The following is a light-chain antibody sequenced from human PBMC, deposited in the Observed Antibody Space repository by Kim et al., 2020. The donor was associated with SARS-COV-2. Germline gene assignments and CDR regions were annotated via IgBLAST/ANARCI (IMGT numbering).Light chain of an antibody. V-gene: IGLV3-27*01. Sequence: VSPGQTARITCSGGVLAKKYARWFQQKPGQAPVLVIYKDTERPSGIPERFSGSSSGTTVTLTISGAQVGDEGDYYCYSYSAAGEPLLGGGTQLTVL. CDR1: VLAKKY. CDR3: YSYSAAGEPL. J-gene: IGLJ2*01. CDR2: KDT.